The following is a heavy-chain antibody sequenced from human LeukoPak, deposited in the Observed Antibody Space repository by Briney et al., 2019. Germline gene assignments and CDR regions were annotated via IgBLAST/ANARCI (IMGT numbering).Heavy chain of an antibody. V-gene: IGHV1-69*13. D-gene: IGHD2-21*02. J-gene: IGHJ4*02. CDR1: GGTFSSYA. CDR2: IIPIFGTA. Sequence: GASVKVSCKASGGTFSSYAISWVRQAPGQGLEWMGGIIPIFGTANYAQKFQGRVTITADESTSTAYMELSSLRSEDTAVYYCARGPNCGGDCYPIYFDYWGQGTLVTVSS. CDR3: ARGPNCGGDCYPIYFDY.